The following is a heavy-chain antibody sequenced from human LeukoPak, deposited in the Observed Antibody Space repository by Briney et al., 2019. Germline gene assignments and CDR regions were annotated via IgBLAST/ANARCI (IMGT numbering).Heavy chain of an antibody. V-gene: IGHV4-4*07. CDR3: AREYSSS. Sequence: PSETLSLTCTVSGASISNYYWSWIRQPAGKGLEWIGLIYTSVSTNYNPSLKSRVTMSVDTSKNEISLKLSSVTAADTAVYYCAREYSSSWGQGTLVTVSS. CDR1: GASISNYY. J-gene: IGHJ4*02. CDR2: IYTSVST. D-gene: IGHD6-13*01.